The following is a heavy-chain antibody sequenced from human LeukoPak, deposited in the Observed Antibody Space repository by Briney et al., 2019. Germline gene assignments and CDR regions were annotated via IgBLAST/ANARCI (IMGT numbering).Heavy chain of an antibody. D-gene: IGHD3-3*01. Sequence: GASVKVSCKASGYIFTSYGISWVRQAPGQGLEWMGWISAYNGNTNHAQNFQGRVTVTTETSTSTAYMELRSLRSDDTAVYYCARDRGTYYDFWSGYYYWGQGTLVTVSS. J-gene: IGHJ4*02. CDR3: ARDRGTYYDFWSGYYY. CDR2: ISAYNGNT. V-gene: IGHV1-18*01. CDR1: GYIFTSYG.